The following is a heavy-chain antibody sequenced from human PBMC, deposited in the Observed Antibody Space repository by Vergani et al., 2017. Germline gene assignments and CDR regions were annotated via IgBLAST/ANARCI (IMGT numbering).Heavy chain of an antibody. CDR2: IYSGGST. CDR1: GDSVISTDYH. J-gene: IGHJ4*02. Sequence: VQLQESGPGLVKPSETLSLTCTVSGDSVISTDYHWGWIRQPPGKGLEWVSVIYSGGSTYYADSVKGRFIISRDNSKNTLYLQMNSLRAEDTAVYYCASSKDPGTFDYWGQGTLVTVSS. CDR3: ASSKDPGTFDY. V-gene: IGHV3-66*01. D-gene: IGHD2-2*01.